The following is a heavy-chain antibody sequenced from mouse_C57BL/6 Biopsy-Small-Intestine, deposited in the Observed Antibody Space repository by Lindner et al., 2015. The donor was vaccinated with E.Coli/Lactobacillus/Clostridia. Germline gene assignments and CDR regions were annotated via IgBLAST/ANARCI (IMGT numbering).Heavy chain of an antibody. Sequence: VQLQESGPELVKPGASVKMSCKASGYSFTGYNMHWVKQSHGKSLEWIGYIDPYNGATSYNQKFKGKATLTVDKSSSTAYMQLNSLTSEDSAVYYCARGDRYGDYWGQGTTLTVSS. CDR2: IDPYNGAT. D-gene: IGHD2-14*01. CDR3: ARGDRYGDY. V-gene: IGHV1S135*01. CDR1: GYSFTGYN. J-gene: IGHJ2*01.